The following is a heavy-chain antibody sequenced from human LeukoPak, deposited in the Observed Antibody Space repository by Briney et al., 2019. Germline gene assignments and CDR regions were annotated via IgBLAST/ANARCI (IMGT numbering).Heavy chain of an antibody. J-gene: IGHJ6*02. D-gene: IGHD3-3*01. CDR1: GYSFTSYW. CDR3: ARLSYDFWSGYPYGMDV. CDR2: IYPGDSDT. Sequence: GESLQISCKGSGYSFTSYWIGWVRQMPGKRLEWMGIIYPGDSDTRYSPSFQGQVTISADKSISTAYLQWSSLKASDTAMYYCARLSYDFWSGYPYGMDVWGQGTTVTVSS. V-gene: IGHV5-51*01.